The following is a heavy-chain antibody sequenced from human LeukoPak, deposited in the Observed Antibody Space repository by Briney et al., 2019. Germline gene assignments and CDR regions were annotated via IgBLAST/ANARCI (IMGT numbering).Heavy chain of an antibody. Sequence: SETLSLTCTVSGGSISSSSYYWGWIRQPPGKGLEWIVSIYYSGSTYYNPSLKSRVTISVDTHKNQFSLKLSSVTAADTAVYYCARVGYTYGDPGYYYYYMDVWGKGTTVTISS. CDR2: IYYSGST. CDR1: GGSISSSSYY. J-gene: IGHJ6*03. V-gene: IGHV4-39*07. D-gene: IGHD5-18*01. CDR3: ARVGYTYGDPGYYYYYMDV.